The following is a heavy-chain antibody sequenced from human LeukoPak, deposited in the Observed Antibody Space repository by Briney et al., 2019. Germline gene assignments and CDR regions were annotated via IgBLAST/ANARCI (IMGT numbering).Heavy chain of an antibody. CDR1: GSAFSSYT. Sequence: GGSLRLSCADSGSAFSSYTMVWVRQAPGKGLEGVSSITRSSTYIHYADSVKGRFTISRDNPKNSLYLQMKSLRAEDTAVYYCARSFDNYYYYYMDVWGKGTTVTISS. CDR3: ARSFDNYYYYYMDV. V-gene: IGHV3-21*01. D-gene: IGHD3-10*01. CDR2: ITRSSTYI. J-gene: IGHJ6*03.